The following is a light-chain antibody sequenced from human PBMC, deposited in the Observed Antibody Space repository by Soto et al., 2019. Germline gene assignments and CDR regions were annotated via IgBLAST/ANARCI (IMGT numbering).Light chain of an antibody. V-gene: IGLV2-14*01. CDR3: CSYTSSSTLYV. CDR2: EVS. Sequence: QSALTQPASVSGSPGQSITISCTGTSSDVGGYNYVSWYQQHPGKAPKLMIYEVSNRPSGVSNRFSGSKSGNAASLTISGLQAEDEADYYCCSYTSSSTLYVFGTGPKVTV. J-gene: IGLJ1*01. CDR1: SSDVGGYNY.